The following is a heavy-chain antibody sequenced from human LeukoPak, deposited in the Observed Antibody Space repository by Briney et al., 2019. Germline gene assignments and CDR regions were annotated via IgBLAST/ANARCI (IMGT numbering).Heavy chain of an antibody. Sequence: PGGSLRLSCTASGFTFGDCAMSWVRQAPGKGLEWVGFIRSKAYGGTTEYAASVKGRFTISRDDSKSIAYLQMNSLKTEDTAVYYCTKDYSNYVYYFDYWGQGTLVTVSS. CDR1: GFTFGDCA. CDR3: TKDYSNYVYYFDY. D-gene: IGHD4-11*01. V-gene: IGHV3-49*04. J-gene: IGHJ4*02. CDR2: IRSKAYGGTT.